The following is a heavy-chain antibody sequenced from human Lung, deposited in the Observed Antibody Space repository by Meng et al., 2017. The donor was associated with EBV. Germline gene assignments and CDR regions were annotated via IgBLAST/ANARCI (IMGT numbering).Heavy chain of an antibody. Sequence: VQVLESGGGLVKPGGSLSLSLATFGFTFSHDWMSWVRQAPGKGLEWIGETSHSGSTNYSPSLKSRVTISLDKSKNQLSLKLNSVTAADTAVYYCASSDYYRSDYWGQGTLVTVSS. V-gene: IGHV4-4*02. D-gene: IGHD3-22*01. CDR1: FGFTFSHDW. CDR2: TSHSGST. CDR3: ASSDYYRSDY. J-gene: IGHJ4*02.